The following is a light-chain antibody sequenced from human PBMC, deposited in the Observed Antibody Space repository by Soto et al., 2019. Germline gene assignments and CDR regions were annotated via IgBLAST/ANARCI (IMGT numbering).Light chain of an antibody. V-gene: IGKV1-27*01. J-gene: IGKJ5*01. CDR3: QKYSSGIT. Sequence: DIQMTQSPASLSASVGDRVTITCRASQGISNYLAWYQQKPGKVPKLLIYAASTLQSGIPSRFSGSGSGTDFTLTITSLQPEDVATYYCQKYSSGITFGQGTRLEIK. CDR1: QGISNY. CDR2: AAS.